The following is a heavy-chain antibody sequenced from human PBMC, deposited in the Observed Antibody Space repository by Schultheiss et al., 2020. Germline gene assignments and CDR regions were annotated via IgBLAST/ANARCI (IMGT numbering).Heavy chain of an antibody. V-gene: IGHV1-8*01. CDR2: INPSGGST. CDR3: ARGLDTAMGYFDY. J-gene: IGHJ4*02. Sequence: ASVKVSCKASGYTFTSYDINWVRQAPGQRLEWMGIINPSGGSTSYAQKFQGRVTMTRNTSISTAYMELSSLRSEDTAVYYCARGLDTAMGYFDYWGQGTLVTVSS. CDR1: GYTFTSYD. D-gene: IGHD5-18*01.